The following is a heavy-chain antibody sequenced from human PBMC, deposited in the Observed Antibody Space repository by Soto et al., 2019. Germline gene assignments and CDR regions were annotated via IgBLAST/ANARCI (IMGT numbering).Heavy chain of an antibody. D-gene: IGHD2-2*03. J-gene: IGHJ6*02. CDR2: ITSSSTTM. Sequence: AGGSLRLSCAASGFILGRNSMMWVRQAPGKGLEWVAYITSSSTTMNYADSVKGRFTISRDNANNALYLQMNSLRDEDTAVYYCARPHLDRPTFYGMDVWGQGTTVTVSS. CDR1: GFILGRNS. V-gene: IGHV3-48*02. CDR3: ARPHLDRPTFYGMDV.